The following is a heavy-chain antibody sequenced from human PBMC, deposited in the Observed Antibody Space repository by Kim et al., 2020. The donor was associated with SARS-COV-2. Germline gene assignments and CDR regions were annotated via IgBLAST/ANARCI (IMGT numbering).Heavy chain of an antibody. J-gene: IGHJ4*02. D-gene: IGHD3-22*01. CDR1: GGSISSSSFY. CDR2: IYYSGST. CDR3: ARSATFYDSSGYYIDY. Sequence: SETLSLTCTVSGGSISSSSFYWGWIRQPPGKGLEWIGSIYYSGSTHYNPSLKSRVTISVDTSKNQFSLKVSSVTAADTAVYYCARSATFYDSSGYYIDYWGQGTLVTVSS. V-gene: IGHV4-39*07.